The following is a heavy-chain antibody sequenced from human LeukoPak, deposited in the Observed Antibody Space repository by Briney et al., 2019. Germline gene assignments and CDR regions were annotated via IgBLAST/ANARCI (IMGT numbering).Heavy chain of an antibody. CDR3: AATVTALGYFDY. Sequence: SETLSLTCTVSGGSISSYYWSWIRQPPRKGLGWIGYIYYSGSTNYNPSLKSRVTISVDTSKTQFSLKLSSVTAADTAVYYCAATVTALGYFDYWGQGTLVTVSS. J-gene: IGHJ4*02. CDR1: GGSISSYY. D-gene: IGHD4-17*01. V-gene: IGHV4-59*08. CDR2: IYYSGST.